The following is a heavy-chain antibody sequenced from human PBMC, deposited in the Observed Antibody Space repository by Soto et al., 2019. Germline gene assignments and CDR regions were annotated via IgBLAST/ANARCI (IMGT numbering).Heavy chain of an antibody. CDR2: ISYDGSNK. Sequence: GGSLRLSCAASGFTFSSYGMHWVRQAPGKGLEWVAVISYDGSNKYYADSVKGRFTISRDNSKNTLYLQMNSLRAEDTAVYYCAYYYGSGSYSHYYYYGMDVWGQGTTVTVSS. CDR1: GFTFSSYG. J-gene: IGHJ6*02. D-gene: IGHD3-10*01. V-gene: IGHV3-30*03. CDR3: AYYYGSGSYSHYYYYGMDV.